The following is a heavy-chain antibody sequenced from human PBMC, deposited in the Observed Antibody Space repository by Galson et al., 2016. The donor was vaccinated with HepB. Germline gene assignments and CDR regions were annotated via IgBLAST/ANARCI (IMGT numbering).Heavy chain of an antibody. Sequence: ETLSLTCNVSGDSVNTGHYYWNWIRRSPGKGLEWIGYMYYSGMTKYSPSPKNRVTLSVDASKNQFSLNLRSVTAADTAVYYCAAYVATVTSRRANYFDPWGQGILVTVSS. D-gene: IGHD4-17*01. CDR2: MYYSGMT. CDR3: AAYVATVTSRRANYFDP. J-gene: IGHJ5*02. CDR1: GDSVNTGHYY. V-gene: IGHV4-61*01.